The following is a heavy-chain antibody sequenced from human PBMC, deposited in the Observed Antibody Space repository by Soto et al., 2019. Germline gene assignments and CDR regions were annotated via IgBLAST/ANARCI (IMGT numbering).Heavy chain of an antibody. J-gene: IGHJ4*02. V-gene: IGHV3-30*18. CDR2: ISYDGSNK. CDR3: AKDSYSSSWSFDY. CDR1: GFTFSSYG. D-gene: IGHD6-13*01. Sequence: PGGSLRLSCAASGFTFSSYGMHWARQAPGKGLEWVAVISYDGSNKYYADSVKGRFTISRDNSKNTLYLQMNSLRAEDTAVYYCAKDSYSSSWSFDYWGQGTLVTVSS.